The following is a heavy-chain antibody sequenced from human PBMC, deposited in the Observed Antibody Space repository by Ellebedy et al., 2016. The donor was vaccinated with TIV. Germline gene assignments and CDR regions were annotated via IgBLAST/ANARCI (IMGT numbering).Heavy chain of an antibody. CDR1: GYTFTSYG. Sequence: AASVKVSCKASGYTFTSYGISWVRQAPGQGLEWMGWISVSNGNTNYAQKLPGRVTMTTDTSTSTAYMELRSLRSDDTAVYYCARDPRGTTVVLPFDPWGQGTLVTVSS. J-gene: IGHJ5*02. V-gene: IGHV1-18*01. CDR3: ARDPRGTTVVLPFDP. CDR2: ISVSNGNT. D-gene: IGHD4-23*01.